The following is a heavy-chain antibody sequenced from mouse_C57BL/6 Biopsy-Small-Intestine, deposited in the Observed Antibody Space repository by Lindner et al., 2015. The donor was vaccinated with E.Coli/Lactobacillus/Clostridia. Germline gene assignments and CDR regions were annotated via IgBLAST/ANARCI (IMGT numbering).Heavy chain of an antibody. CDR2: IDPEDGET. CDR3: AREGGVRRWFAY. D-gene: IGHD2-14*01. J-gene: IGHJ3*01. Sequence: VQLQESGAELVRPGASVKLSCTASGLNIKDSLMHWVKQRPEQGLEWIGWIDPEDGETKYAPKFQDKATITADSSSNTAYLQLSSLTSEDTAIYYCAREGGVRRWFAYWGQGTLVTVSA. V-gene: IGHV14-2*01. CDR1: GLNIKDSL.